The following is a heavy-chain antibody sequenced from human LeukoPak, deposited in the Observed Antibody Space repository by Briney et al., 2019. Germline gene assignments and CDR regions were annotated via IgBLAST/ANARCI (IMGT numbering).Heavy chain of an antibody. Sequence: PGGSLRLSCAAPGITFSNYNMNWVRQAPGKGLEWISSITSSSSYTFYADSVKGRFTISRDNAKNSLYLQINSLRAEDTAVYYCARVGLDRRGYSGYEAFDYWGQGTLVTVSS. CDR1: GITFSNYN. CDR3: ARVGLDRRGYSGYEAFDY. CDR2: ITSSSSYT. J-gene: IGHJ4*02. D-gene: IGHD5-12*01. V-gene: IGHV3-21*01.